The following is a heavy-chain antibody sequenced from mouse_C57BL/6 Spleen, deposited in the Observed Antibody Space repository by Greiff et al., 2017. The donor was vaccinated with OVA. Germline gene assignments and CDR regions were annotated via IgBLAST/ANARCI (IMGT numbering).Heavy chain of an antibody. V-gene: IGHV14-2*01. J-gene: IGHJ1*03. Sequence: VLLVESGAELVKPGASVKLSCTASGFNIKDYYMPWVKQRTEQGLEWIGRIDPEDGETKYAPKFQGKATITADPSSNTAYLQLSSLTSEDTAVYYCAGSDYGNYPWYFDVWGTGTTVTVSS. D-gene: IGHD2-1*01. CDR3: AGSDYGNYPWYFDV. CDR1: GFNIKDYY. CDR2: IDPEDGET.